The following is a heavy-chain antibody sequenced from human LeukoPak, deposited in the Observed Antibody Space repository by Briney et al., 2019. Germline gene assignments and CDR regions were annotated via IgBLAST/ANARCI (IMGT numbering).Heavy chain of an antibody. CDR1: GYSISSGYY. CDR3: ARLYYGGITYYYYYMDV. D-gene: IGHD4-23*01. J-gene: IGHJ6*03. Sequence: SETLSLTCAVSGYSISSGYYWGWIRQPPGRGLEWIGSIYHSGSTYYNPSLKSRVTISVDTSKNQFSLKLSSVTAADTAVYYCARLYYGGITYYYYYMDVWGKGTTVTVSS. CDR2: IYHSGST. V-gene: IGHV4-38-2*01.